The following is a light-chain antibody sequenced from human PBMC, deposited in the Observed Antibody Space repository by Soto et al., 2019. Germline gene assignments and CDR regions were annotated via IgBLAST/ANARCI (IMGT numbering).Light chain of an antibody. J-gene: IGLJ1*01. CDR2: DVS. CDR1: SSDVGGYNY. V-gene: IGLV2-14*01. CDR3: SSYTRANTPFL. Sequence: QYALTQPASESGSPGQSITIPCTGTSSDVGGYNYVSWYQHHPGKAPKLMIFDVSYRPSGVSDRFSGSKSGNTASLTISGLQAEDEADYYCSSYTRANTPFLFGTGTKVTVL.